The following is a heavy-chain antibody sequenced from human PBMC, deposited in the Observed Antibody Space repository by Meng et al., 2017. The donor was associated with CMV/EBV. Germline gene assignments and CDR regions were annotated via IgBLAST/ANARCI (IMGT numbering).Heavy chain of an antibody. J-gene: IGHJ5*02. CDR3: AREIVVVPAAIDNWFDP. CDR2: IYTSGST. V-gene: IGHV4-4*07. Sequence: QVPVQEAVPGLVNPSETLSLPCPVSGGSISSYYWSSIRQPAGKGLEWIGRIYTSGSTNYNPSLKSRVTMSVDTSKNQFSLKLSSVTAADTAVYYCAREIVVVPAAIDNWFDPWGQGTLVTVSS. CDR1: GGSISSYY. D-gene: IGHD2-2*02.